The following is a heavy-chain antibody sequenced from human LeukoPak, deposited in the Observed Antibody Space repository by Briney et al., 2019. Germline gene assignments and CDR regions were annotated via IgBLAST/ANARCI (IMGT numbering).Heavy chain of an antibody. V-gene: IGHV4-39*01. Sequence: PSETLSLTCTVSGGSISSSSYFWGWVRQPPGKGLEWIGNIYFTGYTYYNPSLESRVTISVDTSKNQFSLKLSSETAADTAVYYCARLINWYFDLWGRGTLVTVSS. CDR2: IYFTGYT. CDR3: ARLINWYFDL. J-gene: IGHJ2*01. CDR1: GGSISSSSYF.